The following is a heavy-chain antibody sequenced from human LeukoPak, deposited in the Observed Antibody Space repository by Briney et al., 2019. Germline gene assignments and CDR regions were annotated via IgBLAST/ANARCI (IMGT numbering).Heavy chain of an antibody. CDR1: GFTFSSYA. Sequence: GRSLRLSCAASGFTFSSYAMHWVRQAPGKGLEWVAVISYDGSNKYYADSVKGRFTISRDNSKNTLYLQMNSLRAEDTAVYYCARDPAAYYYDSSGYPHHWGQGTLVTVS. J-gene: IGHJ5*02. D-gene: IGHD3-22*01. CDR2: ISYDGSNK. V-gene: IGHV3-30*04. CDR3: ARDPAAYYYDSSGYPHH.